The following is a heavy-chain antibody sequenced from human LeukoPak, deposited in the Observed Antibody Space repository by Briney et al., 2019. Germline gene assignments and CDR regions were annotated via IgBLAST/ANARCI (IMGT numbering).Heavy chain of an antibody. CDR3: ASWYSSSYDY. CDR1: GGTFSSYA. CDR2: IIPIFGTA. Sequence: GASVEVSCKASGGTFSSYAISWVRQAPGQGLEWMGGIIPIFGTANYAQKFQGRVTITADESTSTAYMELSSLRSEDTAVYYCASWYSSSYDYWGQGTLVTVSS. D-gene: IGHD6-6*01. V-gene: IGHV1-69*13. J-gene: IGHJ4*02.